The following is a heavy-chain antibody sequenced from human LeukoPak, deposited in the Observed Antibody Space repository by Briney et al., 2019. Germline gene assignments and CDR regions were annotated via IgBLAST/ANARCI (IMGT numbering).Heavy chain of an antibody. CDR3: ARDREQWLHAFDI. J-gene: IGHJ3*02. V-gene: IGHV3-23*01. CDR2: ITNGGNT. Sequence: PGGSLRLSCAASGFTFSSYAMSWVRQAPGKGLEWVSVITNGGNTYYADSVKGRFTIARDNSKNTLYLQMNSLRAEDTAVYYCARDREQWLHAFDIGGQGTMVTVSS. CDR1: GFTFSSYA. D-gene: IGHD6-19*01.